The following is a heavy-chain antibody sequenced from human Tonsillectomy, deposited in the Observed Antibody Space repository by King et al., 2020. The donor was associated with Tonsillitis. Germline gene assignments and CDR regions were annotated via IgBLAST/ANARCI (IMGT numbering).Heavy chain of an antibody. D-gene: IGHD3-10*01. CDR3: ARDQYEAFGVSHYYGMDV. CDR2: IKQDGSEK. V-gene: IGHV3-7*03. J-gene: IGHJ6*02. Sequence: LVESGGGLVQPGGSLRLSCAASGFTFSSYWMSWVRQAPGKGLEWVANIKQDGSEKYYVDSVKGRFTISRDNAKNSLYLQMNSLRAEDTAVYYCARDQYEAFGVSHYYGMDVWGQGTTVTVSS. CDR1: GFTFSSYW.